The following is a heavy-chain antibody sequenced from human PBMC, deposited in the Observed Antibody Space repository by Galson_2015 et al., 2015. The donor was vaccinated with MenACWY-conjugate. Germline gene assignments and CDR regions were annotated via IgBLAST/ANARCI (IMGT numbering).Heavy chain of an antibody. CDR2: ISAYNGNT. V-gene: IGHV1-18*01. CDR3: ARWLPGTFDAFDM. J-gene: IGHJ3*02. CDR1: GYTFTSYG. Sequence: SVKVSCKAPGYTFTSYGITWVRQAPGQGLEWMGWISAYNGNTNYAQKLQGRVTMTTDTSTSTAYMELRSLRSDDTAVYYCARWLPGTFDAFDMSGQGTLVTVSS. D-gene: IGHD5-12*01.